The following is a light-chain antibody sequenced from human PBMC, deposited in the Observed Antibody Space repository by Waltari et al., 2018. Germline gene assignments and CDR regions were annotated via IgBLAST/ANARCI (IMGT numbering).Light chain of an antibody. CDR2: AAS. CDR1: QDIRKW. CDR3: QQSNNFPWT. J-gene: IGKJ1*01. Sequence: DIQMTQSPSSVSASVGDRVTITCRASQDIRKWLAWYQQKPGKAPNLLIYAASSLQSGVPSRFSCSGSGTDFTLTINSLQPEDFATYYCQQSNNFPWTFGHGTKVEIK. V-gene: IGKV1-12*01.